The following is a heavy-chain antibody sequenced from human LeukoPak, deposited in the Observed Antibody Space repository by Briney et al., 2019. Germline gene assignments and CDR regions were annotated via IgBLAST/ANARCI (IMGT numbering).Heavy chain of an antibody. CDR3: ARVAEAAAFDS. Sequence: SGGSLRLSCAASGFTFSDYYMSWIRQAPGKGLEWVSYISSSGSTIYYADSVKGRFTISRDNAKNSLSLQMNSLRAEDTAVYYCARVAEAAAFDSWGQGTLVTVSS. CDR1: GFTFSDYY. V-gene: IGHV3-11*04. J-gene: IGHJ4*02. CDR2: ISSSGSTI. D-gene: IGHD6-13*01.